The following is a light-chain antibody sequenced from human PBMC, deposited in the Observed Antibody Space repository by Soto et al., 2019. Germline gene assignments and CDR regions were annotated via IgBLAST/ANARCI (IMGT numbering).Light chain of an antibody. CDR2: GAS. J-gene: IGKJ2*01. Sequence: EIVLTQSPGTLSLSPGERATLSCRASQSVSSSYLAWYQQKPGQPPRLFIYGASSRATGIPDRFSGSGSGTDFSLTVSRLEPEDFAVYFCQHYGSSPYTFGQGTKLEIK. CDR1: QSVSSSY. CDR3: QHYGSSPYT. V-gene: IGKV3-20*01.